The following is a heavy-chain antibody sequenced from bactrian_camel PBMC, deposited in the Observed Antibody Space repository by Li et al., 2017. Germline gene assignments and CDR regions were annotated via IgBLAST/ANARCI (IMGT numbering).Heavy chain of an antibody. CDR1: GLTYDRHC. J-gene: IGHJ4*01. Sequence: LVESGGGSVQAGGSLRLSCTVHGLTYDRHCMGWFRQAPGKEREGVAVMDSVGITVYGDSVKGRFAISQDNAKNTVYLQMNSLKSEGTALYYCATSNLDAHGVTGHWCGYTYWGQGTQVTVS. V-gene: IGHV3S55*01. CDR3: ATSNLDAHGVTGHWCGYTY. CDR2: MDSVGIT. D-gene: IGHD7*01.